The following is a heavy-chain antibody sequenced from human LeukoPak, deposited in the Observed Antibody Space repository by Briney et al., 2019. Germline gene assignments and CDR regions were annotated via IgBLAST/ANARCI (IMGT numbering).Heavy chain of an antibody. CDR3: ARVDYDSSGYYYRD. V-gene: IGHV4-39*01. CDR2: IYYSGST. J-gene: IGHJ4*02. Sequence: PSETLSLTCTVSGGSISSSSYYWGWIRQPPGKGPEWIGSIYYSGSTYYNPSLKSRVTISVDTSKKQFSLKLSSVTAADTAVYYCARVDYDSSGYYYRDWGQGTLVTVSS. CDR1: GGSISSSSYY. D-gene: IGHD3-22*01.